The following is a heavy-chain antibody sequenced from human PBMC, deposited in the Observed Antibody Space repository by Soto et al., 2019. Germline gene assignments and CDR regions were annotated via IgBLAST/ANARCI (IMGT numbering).Heavy chain of an antibody. Sequence: GGSLRLSCAASGVTVSSNYMSWVRQAPGKGLEWVSVIYSGGSTYYADSVKGRFTISRHNSKNTLYLQMNSLRAEDTAVYYCARAQAGTMVRGVIITTAFDIWGQGTMVTVSS. CDR3: ARAQAGTMVRGVIITTAFDI. V-gene: IGHV3-53*04. CDR1: GVTVSSNY. J-gene: IGHJ3*02. D-gene: IGHD3-10*01. CDR2: IYSGGST.